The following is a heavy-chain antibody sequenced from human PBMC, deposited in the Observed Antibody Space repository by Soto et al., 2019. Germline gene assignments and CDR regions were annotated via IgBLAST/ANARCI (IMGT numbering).Heavy chain of an antibody. CDR3: AGAPAGDYYYYYKFDV. CDR1: GDIFTRCS. J-gene: IGHJ6*02. D-gene: IGHD2-21*02. CDR2: VIPLFGTA. Sequence: QVQLLQSGAEVKKPGSSVRVSCKASGDIFTRCSFSWVRQAPGQGLEWMGGVIPLFGTANYGQKFQGRVTITADKSTSTAFMDIRGLRSDDTAVYYCAGAPAGDYYYYYKFDVWGQGTAVTVS. V-gene: IGHV1-69*06.